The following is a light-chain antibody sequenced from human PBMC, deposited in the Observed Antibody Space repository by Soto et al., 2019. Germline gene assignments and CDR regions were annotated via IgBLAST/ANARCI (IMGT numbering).Light chain of an antibody. J-gene: IGKJ3*01. CDR1: QSIRSNF. V-gene: IGKV3-20*01. CDR3: QEYGSSPSGT. CDR2: GAS. Sequence: EIVLTQSPGTLSLSPGERATLSCRASQSIRSNFLAWYQQKPGQAPRLLIYGASTRATGIPDRFSGSGSGTDFTLTISRLEPEDFAMYYCQEYGSSPSGTFGPGTKVDIK.